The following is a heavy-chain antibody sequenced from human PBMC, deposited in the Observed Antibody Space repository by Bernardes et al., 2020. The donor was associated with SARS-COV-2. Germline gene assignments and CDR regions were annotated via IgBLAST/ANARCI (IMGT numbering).Heavy chain of an antibody. CDR3: ASDVLIRALGRCDY. CDR2: ISSSSSYI. Sequence: GGSLRLSCAASGFTFSSYSMNWVRQAPGQGLEWVSSISSSSSYIYYADSVKGRFTISRDNAKNSLYLQMNSLRAEDTAVYYCASDVLIRALGRCDYWGQGTLVTVSS. CDR1: GFTFSSYS. D-gene: IGHD3-10*01. V-gene: IGHV3-21*01. J-gene: IGHJ4*02.